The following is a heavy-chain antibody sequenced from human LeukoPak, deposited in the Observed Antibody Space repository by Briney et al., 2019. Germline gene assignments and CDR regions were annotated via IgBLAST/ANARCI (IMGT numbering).Heavy chain of an antibody. CDR2: IIPIFGTA. CDR1: GGTFSSYA. V-gene: IGHV1-69*05. J-gene: IGHJ4*02. Sequence: GASVKVSCKASGGTFSSYAISWVRQAPGQGLERMGGIIPIFGTANYAQKFQGRVTVTRDTSTSTVYMELSSLRSEDTAIYYCAKIAASDTGEGYWGQGTLVTVSS. D-gene: IGHD6-13*01. CDR3: AKIAASDTGEGY.